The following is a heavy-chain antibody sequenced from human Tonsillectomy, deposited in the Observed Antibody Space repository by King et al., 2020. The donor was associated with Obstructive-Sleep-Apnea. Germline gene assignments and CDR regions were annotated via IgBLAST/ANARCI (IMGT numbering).Heavy chain of an antibody. CDR1: GGTFSSYA. Sequence: VQLVQSGAEVKKPGSSVKVSCKASGGTFSSYAISWVRQAPGQGLEWMGGIIPILGIANYAQKFQGRVTITADKSTSTAYMELSSLRSEDTAVYYCARGIRYFDWLLCFDYWGQGTLVTVSS. CDR3: ARGIRYFDWLLCFDY. CDR2: IIPILGIA. D-gene: IGHD3-9*01. V-gene: IGHV1-69*10. J-gene: IGHJ4*02.